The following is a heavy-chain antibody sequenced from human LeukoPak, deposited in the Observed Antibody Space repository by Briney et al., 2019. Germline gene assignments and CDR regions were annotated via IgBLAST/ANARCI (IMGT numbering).Heavy chain of an antibody. CDR3: ARPMGGNVDV. Sequence: NTSGTLSLTCTVSGGSISSSSYYWGWIRQPPGKGLEWIGSIYYSGSTYYNPSLKSRVTISVDTSKNQFSLKLSSVTAADTAVYYCARPMGGNVDVWGKGTTVTVSS. V-gene: IGHV4-39*01. CDR2: IYYSGST. D-gene: IGHD4-23*01. J-gene: IGHJ6*04. CDR1: GGSISSSSYY.